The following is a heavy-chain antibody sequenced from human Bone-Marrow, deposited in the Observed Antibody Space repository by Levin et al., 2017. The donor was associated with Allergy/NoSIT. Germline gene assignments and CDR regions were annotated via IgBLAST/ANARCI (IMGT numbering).Heavy chain of an antibody. CDR3: GKDLTPGGMDV. J-gene: IGHJ6*02. V-gene: IGHV3-9*02. Sequence: PGGSLRLSCVTSGFISDDYGMHWVRQVPGKGLEWVSGIILRSGSVGYADSVKGRFTISRDKVKNSVYLQMNSLRVEDTALYYCGKDLTPGGMDVWGQGTTVTVSS. CDR2: IILRSGSV. CDR1: GFISDDYG.